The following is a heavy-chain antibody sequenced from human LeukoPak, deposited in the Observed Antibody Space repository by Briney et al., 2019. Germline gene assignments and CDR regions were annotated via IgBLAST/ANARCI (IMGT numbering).Heavy chain of an antibody. CDR2: SYTSGSS. Sequence: SETLSLTCTVSGGSISTYYWSWIRQPAGKGLEWIGRSYTSGSSNYNPSLKSRVTKSVDKSKNQFSLKLSSVTAADTAVYYCASRSVSGFDYWGQGTLVTVSS. J-gene: IGHJ4*02. CDR1: GGSISTYY. CDR3: ASRSVSGFDY. D-gene: IGHD6-19*01. V-gene: IGHV4-4*07.